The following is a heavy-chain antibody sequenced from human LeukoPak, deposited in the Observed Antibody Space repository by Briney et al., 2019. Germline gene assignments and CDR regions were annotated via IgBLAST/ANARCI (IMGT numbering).Heavy chain of an antibody. Sequence: SGPTLVEPTQTLTLTCTFSGFSLYISGVGVRWIRQPPGKALEWLALIYWNDDKRNSPSLKSRLTITKDTSKNQVVLTMTNMDPLDTATYYCAHSTLDCSGGSCFLKYYIDVWGKGTTVTISS. CDR1: GFSLYISGVG. D-gene: IGHD2-15*01. J-gene: IGHJ6*03. V-gene: IGHV2-5*01. CDR3: AHSTLDCSGGSCFLKYYIDV. CDR2: IYWNDDK.